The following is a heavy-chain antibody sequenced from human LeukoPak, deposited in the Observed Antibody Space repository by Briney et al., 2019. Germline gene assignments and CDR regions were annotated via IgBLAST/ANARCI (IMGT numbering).Heavy chain of an antibody. J-gene: IGHJ4*02. V-gene: IGHV3-30*03. CDR3: ARGPPTSRSGAHFDY. CDR2: ISYSGNNY. CDR1: GFTFSSYG. Sequence: GGSLRLSCVASGFTFSSYGMSWVRQAPGEGLQWVAFISYSGNNYYYADSVKGRFIISRDDSKNTLYVEMNSLRLDDTAIYYCARGPPTSRSGAHFDYWGQGSLVTVSP. D-gene: IGHD5-12*01.